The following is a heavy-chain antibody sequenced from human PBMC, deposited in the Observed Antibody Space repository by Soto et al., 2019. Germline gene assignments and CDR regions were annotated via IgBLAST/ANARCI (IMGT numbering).Heavy chain of an antibody. V-gene: IGHV4-30-4*01. D-gene: IGHD3-16*02. J-gene: IGHJ2*01. CDR2: IYYSGST. Sequence: QVQLQESGPGLVEPSQTLSLSCSVPGGSISSGDYYWSRIRQPPGKGLEWIGYIYYSGSTNYNPSLSSRVTISVDTSKNQFSLNLSAVTAADTAVYYCARIVESGYTIDCDLWGRGTLVTVSS. CDR1: GGSISSGDYY. CDR3: ARIVESGYTIDCDL.